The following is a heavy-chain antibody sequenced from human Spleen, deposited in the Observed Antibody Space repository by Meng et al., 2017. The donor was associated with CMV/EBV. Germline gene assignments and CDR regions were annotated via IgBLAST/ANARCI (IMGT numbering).Heavy chain of an antibody. CDR3: ARDLTTAIRGAFDI. CDR1: GVSISSYY. J-gene: IGHJ3*02. CDR2: IYYNGNT. V-gene: IGHV4-59*01. Sequence: GSLRLSCTVSGVSISSYYWSWIRQPPGKGLEWIGYIYYNGNTNYNPSLKSRVTISLDTSKNQFSLKVNSVTAADTAVYYCARDLTTAIRGAFDIWGQGTMVTVSS. D-gene: IGHD4/OR15-4a*01.